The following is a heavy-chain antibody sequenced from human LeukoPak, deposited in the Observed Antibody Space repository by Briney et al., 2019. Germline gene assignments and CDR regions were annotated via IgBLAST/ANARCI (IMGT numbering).Heavy chain of an antibody. D-gene: IGHD3-22*01. CDR2: IKQDGSEK. J-gene: IGHJ4*02. Sequence: GGSLRLSCAASGFTFSSYWMSWVRQAPGKGLEWVANIKQDGSEKYYVDPVKGRFTISRDNAKNSLYLQMNSLRAEDTAVYYCARWRNYYDSSGYSKHLDYWGQGTLVTVSS. V-gene: IGHV3-7*01. CDR3: ARWRNYYDSSGYSKHLDY. CDR1: GFTFSSYW.